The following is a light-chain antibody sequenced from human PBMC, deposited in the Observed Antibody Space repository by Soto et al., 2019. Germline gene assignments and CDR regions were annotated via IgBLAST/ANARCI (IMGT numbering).Light chain of an antibody. V-gene: IGKV3-20*01. CDR1: QTVSTNY. Sequence: EIVLTQSPGTLSLSPGERATLSCRASQTVSTNYLSWYQQKPGQAPTLLIYGASSRATGIPDRFSGSGSGTDFILTISRLEPEDFAVYYCQQYGSSPRTFGQGTKLEIK. J-gene: IGKJ2*01. CDR3: QQYGSSPRT. CDR2: GAS.